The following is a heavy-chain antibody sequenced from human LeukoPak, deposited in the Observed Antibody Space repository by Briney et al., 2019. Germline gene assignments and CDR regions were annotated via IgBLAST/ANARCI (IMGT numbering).Heavy chain of an antibody. Sequence: SDTLSLTCNVSGASMSDNYWSWIRQPAGRGLEWLGRISPRGNTYYNPSLNSRATISLDTSANQFSLKLRSVTAADTAGYYCARGGHSYGTFDSWGRGALVTVSS. J-gene: IGHJ4*02. D-gene: IGHD1-7*01. CDR3: ARGGHSYGTFDS. CDR2: ISPRGNT. CDR1: GASMSDNY. V-gene: IGHV4-4*07.